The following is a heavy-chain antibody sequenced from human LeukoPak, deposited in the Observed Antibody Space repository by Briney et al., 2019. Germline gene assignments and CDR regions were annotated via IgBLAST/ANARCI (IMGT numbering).Heavy chain of an antibody. CDR3: ARVGRAARKFDY. CDR2: ISSSSSYI. CDR1: GFTFSSYS. J-gene: IGHJ4*02. D-gene: IGHD6-6*01. Sequence: GGSLRLSCAASGFTFSSYSMNWVRQAPGKGLEWVSSISSSSSYIYYADSVKGRFTISRDNAKNSLYLQMNSLRAEDAAVYYCARVGRAARKFDYWGQGTLVTVSS. V-gene: IGHV3-21*01.